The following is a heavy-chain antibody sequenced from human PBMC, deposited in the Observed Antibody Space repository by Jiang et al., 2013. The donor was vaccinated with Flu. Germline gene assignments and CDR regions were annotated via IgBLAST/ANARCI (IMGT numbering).Heavy chain of an antibody. J-gene: IGHJ4*02. Sequence: SYVLEVDPASPHGGGLEWIGYISHSGTSNCNPSLESRVNISIDTSKNQFSLKLSSVTAADTAVYYCARARNDFGDSRTGIDKWGQGTLVTVSS. CDR1: SYV. V-gene: IGHV4-59*12. CDR3: ARARNDFGDSRTGIDK. CDR2: ISHSGTS. D-gene: IGHD4-17*01.